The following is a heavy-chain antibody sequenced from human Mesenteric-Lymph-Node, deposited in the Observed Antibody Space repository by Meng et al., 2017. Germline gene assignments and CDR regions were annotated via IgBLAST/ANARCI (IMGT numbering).Heavy chain of an antibody. V-gene: IGHV3-23*01. J-gene: IGHJ3*02. D-gene: IGHD5/OR15-5a*01. CDR2: ISAGGGNT. CDR3: AKFEKVSTRFDGFDI. Sequence: GESLKISCAASGFTFSSYAMSWVRQAPGKGLEWVSVISAGGGNTFYADSLKGRSTIFRDNSKNTLYLQVSSLRGEDTAVYYCAKFEKVSTRFDGFDIWGQGTVVTVSS. CDR1: GFTFSSYA.